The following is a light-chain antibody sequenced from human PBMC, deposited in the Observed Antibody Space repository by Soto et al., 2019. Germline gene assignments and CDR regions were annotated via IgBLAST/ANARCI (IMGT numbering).Light chain of an antibody. Sequence: EIVLTQSPDTLSLSPWERATLSCRASQRVSSDSLAWYQQQPGQAPRLLIYSTSSRATGIPDRFSGSGSGTDFTLTISRLEPEDFAVYYCQQYGSSPLTFGQGTKVDI. CDR1: QRVSSDS. J-gene: IGKJ1*01. V-gene: IGKV3-20*01. CDR2: STS. CDR3: QQYGSSPLT.